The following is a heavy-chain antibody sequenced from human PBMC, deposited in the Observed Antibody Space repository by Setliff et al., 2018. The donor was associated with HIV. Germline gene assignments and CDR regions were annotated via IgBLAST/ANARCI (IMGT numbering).Heavy chain of an antibody. CDR2: IDYSGST. V-gene: IGHV4-39*02. CDR1: SGSISSSSYY. D-gene: IGHD2-8*01. CDR3: ARGRGDIVLLVYSYPPDS. Sequence: SETLSLTCTVSSGSISSSSYYWGWIRQPPGKGLELIGSIDYSGSTYYNPSLKSRVTISVDRSKNHFSRRLRYVTAADTAAYYCARGRGDIVLLVYSYPPDSWGQGKLVPVS. J-gene: IGHJ4*02.